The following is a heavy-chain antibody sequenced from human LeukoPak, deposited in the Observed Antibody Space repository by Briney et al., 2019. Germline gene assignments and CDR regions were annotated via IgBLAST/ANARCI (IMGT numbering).Heavy chain of an antibody. CDR3: ARQHWGSGFYYDY. V-gene: IGHV4-39*01. D-gene: IGHD3-22*01. Sequence: SETLSLTCGVSGGSISSSGYYWGRIRQPPGKGLEWVGSIHYSGTTHNNPSLKSRVTISGDTSQNQFSLKLSSVTAADTAVYYCARQHWGSGFYYDYWGPGTLVTVSS. CDR1: GGSISSSGYY. J-gene: IGHJ4*02. CDR2: IHYSGTT.